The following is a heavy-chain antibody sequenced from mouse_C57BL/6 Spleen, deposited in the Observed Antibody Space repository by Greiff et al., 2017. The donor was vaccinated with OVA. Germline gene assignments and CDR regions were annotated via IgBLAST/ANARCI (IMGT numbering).Heavy chain of an antibody. CDR1: GFTFSDYG. CDR3: ARHYGSSSYFDY. V-gene: IGHV5-17*01. Sequence: EVQLQESGGGLVKPGGSLKLSCAASGFTFSDYGMHWVRQAPEKGLEWVAYISSGSSTIYYADTVKGRFTISRDNAKNTLFLQMTSLRSEDTAMYYCARHYGSSSYFDYWGQGTTLTVSS. D-gene: IGHD1-1*01. CDR2: ISSGSSTI. J-gene: IGHJ2*01.